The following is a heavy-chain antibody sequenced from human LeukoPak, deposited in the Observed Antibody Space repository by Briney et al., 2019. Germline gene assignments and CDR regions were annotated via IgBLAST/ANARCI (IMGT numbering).Heavy chain of an antibody. V-gene: IGHV3-7*01. D-gene: IGHD6-13*01. CDR3: ARGLYSSSP. J-gene: IGHJ5*02. CDR1: GFTFSTYY. Sequence: AGGSLRLSCAASGFTFSTYYMTWVRQAPGRGLEWVAVIKPDGSEKYYVDSVMGRFTIPRDNAKNSLYLQMNTLRAEDTALYYCARGLYSSSPWGQGTLVTVSS. CDR2: IKPDGSEK.